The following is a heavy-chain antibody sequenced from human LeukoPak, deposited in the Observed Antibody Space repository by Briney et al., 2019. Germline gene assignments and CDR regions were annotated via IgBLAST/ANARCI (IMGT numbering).Heavy chain of an antibody. CDR3: ARRDGYSGFDF. D-gene: IGHD5-24*01. J-gene: IGHJ4*02. V-gene: IGHV5-51*01. CDR2: IYPDNSDT. Sequence: GESLKISCKGSGYSFTNYWIGWVRQMPGKGLEWMGFIYPDNSDTRYSPSFQGQVTISADKSISTAYLQWSSLKASDTAIYYCARRDGYSGFDFWGQGALVTVSS. CDR1: GYSFTNYW.